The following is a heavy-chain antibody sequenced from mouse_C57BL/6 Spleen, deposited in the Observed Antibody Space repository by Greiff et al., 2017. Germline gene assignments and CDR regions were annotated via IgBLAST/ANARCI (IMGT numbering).Heavy chain of an antibody. V-gene: IGHV1-80*01. CDR1: GYAFSSYW. CDR2: IYPGDGDT. CDR3: ARPFYYYGSSLAWLAY. J-gene: IGHJ3*01. Sequence: QVQLQQSGAELVKPGASVKISCKASGYAFSSYWMNWVKQRPGKGLEWIGQIYPGDGDTNYNGKFKGKATLTADKSSSTAYMQLSSLTSEDSAVYFCARPFYYYGSSLAWLAYWGQGTLVTVSA. D-gene: IGHD1-1*01.